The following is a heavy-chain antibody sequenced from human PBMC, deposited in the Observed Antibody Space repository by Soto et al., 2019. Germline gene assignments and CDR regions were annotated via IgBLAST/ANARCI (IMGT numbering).Heavy chain of an antibody. CDR1: GFTFW. Sequence: PGGSLRLSCAASGFTFWMHWVRQTPGKGLVWVSRINGDGSTTDYADSVQGRFTISRDNAKNTVFLQMNSLRDEDTAVYSCTRALTCGGSYLHAFDVWGQGTMVTVSS. V-gene: IGHV3-74*01. D-gene: IGHD3-10*01. CDR2: INGDGSTT. J-gene: IGHJ3*01. CDR3: TRALTCGGSYLHAFDV.